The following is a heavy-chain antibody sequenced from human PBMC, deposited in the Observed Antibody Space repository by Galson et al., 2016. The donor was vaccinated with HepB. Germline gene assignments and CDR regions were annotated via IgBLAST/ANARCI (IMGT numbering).Heavy chain of an antibody. CDR1: GFSLSASGMC. V-gene: IGHV2-70*13. J-gene: IGHJ4*02. D-gene: IGHD5-18*01. Sequence: PALVKPTQTLTLTCTFSGFSLSASGMCVGWIRQPPGKALEWPALIDWDDDKYYSTSLKTRLTISKDASKNQVVLSMTNMDPVDTATYYCARTRGYSYGPFDYWGQGTLVTVSS. CDR3: ARTRGYSYGPFDY. CDR2: IDWDDDK.